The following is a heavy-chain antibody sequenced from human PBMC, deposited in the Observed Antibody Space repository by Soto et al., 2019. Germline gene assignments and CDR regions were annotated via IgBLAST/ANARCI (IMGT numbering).Heavy chain of an antibody. V-gene: IGHV3-30*18. CDR3: AKGPGDIVYGMDV. CDR1: GFIFSSYG. J-gene: IGHJ6*02. D-gene: IGHD2-15*01. Sequence: QVQLVESGGGGVPPGRSLRLSCAASGFIFSSYGVHWARQAPGKGLEWVAVISYDGSNKYYADSVKGRFTISRDNSKNTLYLQMNSLRAEDTAVYYCAKGPGDIVYGMDVWGQGTTVTVSS. CDR2: ISYDGSNK.